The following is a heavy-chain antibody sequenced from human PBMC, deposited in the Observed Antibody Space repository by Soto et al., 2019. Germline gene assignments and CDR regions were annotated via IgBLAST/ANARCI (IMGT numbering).Heavy chain of an antibody. D-gene: IGHD3-3*01. CDR3: ARSWRGYDWGWFDP. J-gene: IGHJ5*02. V-gene: IGHV4-38-2*01. Sequence: PSETLSLTCAVSGYSISSGYYWGWIRQPPGKGLEWIGSIYHSGSTYYNPSLKSRVTISVDTSKNQFSLKLSSVTAADTAVYYCARSWRGYDWGWFDPWGQGTLLPVSS. CDR1: GYSISSGYY. CDR2: IYHSGST.